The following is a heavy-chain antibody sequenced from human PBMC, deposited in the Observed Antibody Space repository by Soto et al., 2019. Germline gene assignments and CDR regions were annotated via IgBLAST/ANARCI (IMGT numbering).Heavy chain of an antibody. J-gene: IGHJ3*02. CDR2: TYYRSKWYN. D-gene: IGHD7-27*01. V-gene: IGHV6-1*01. Sequence: WVRQSPSRGLEWLGRTYYRSKWYNDYAVSVKSRITINPDTSKNQFSLQLNSVTPEDTAVYYCARKLGGAFDIWGQGTMVTISS. CDR3: ARKLGGAFDI.